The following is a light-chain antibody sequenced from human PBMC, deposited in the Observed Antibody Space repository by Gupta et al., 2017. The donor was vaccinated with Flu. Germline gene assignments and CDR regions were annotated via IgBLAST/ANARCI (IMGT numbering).Light chain of an antibody. CDR3: KSRDSSGSHRV. J-gene: IGLJ3*02. Sequence: SSELTQDPAVSVALGQTVRITCQGDSLRSYYASWYQQKPGPAPVLVIYGKNNRPSGIPDRFSGSSSGTTASLDITGAQAEDEADYYCKSRDSSGSHRVFGGGTKLTVL. V-gene: IGLV3-19*01. CDR1: SLRSYY. CDR2: GKN.